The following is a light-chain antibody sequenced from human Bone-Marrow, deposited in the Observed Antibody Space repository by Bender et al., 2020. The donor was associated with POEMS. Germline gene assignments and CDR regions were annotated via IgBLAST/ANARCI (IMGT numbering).Light chain of an antibody. CDR2: DVS. J-gene: IGLJ3*02. Sequence: HSALTQPASVSGSPGQSITISCTGTSGDVGGYDYVSWYQQHPGKAPKVMIYDVSNRPSWVSNRFSASKSDNTASLTISGLQAEDEADYYCTSYTSSKTWVFGGGTRLTVL. CDR3: TSYTSSKTWV. V-gene: IGLV2-14*03. CDR1: SGDVGGYDY.